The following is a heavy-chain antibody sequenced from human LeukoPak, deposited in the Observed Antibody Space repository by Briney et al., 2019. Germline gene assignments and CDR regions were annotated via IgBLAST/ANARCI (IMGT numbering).Heavy chain of an antibody. V-gene: IGHV3-23*01. CDR1: GFTFSSYA. CDR2: ISGSGGST. CDR3: ARVYYDFWSGYYGYFDY. D-gene: IGHD3-3*01. Sequence: GGSLRLSCAASGFTFSSYAMSWVRQAPGKGLEWVSAISGSGGSTYYADSVKGRFTISRDNSKNTLYLQMNSLRAEDTAVYYCARVYYDFWSGYYGYFDYWGQGTLVTVSS. J-gene: IGHJ4*02.